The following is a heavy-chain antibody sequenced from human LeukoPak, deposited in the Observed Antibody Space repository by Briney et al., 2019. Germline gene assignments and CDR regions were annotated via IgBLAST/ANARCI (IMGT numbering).Heavy chain of an antibody. V-gene: IGHV1-2*02. J-gene: IGHJ4*02. Sequence: ASVKVSCKASGYTFTGYYTHWVRQAPGQGLEWMGWINPNSGGTNYAQKFQGRVTMTRDTSISTAYMELSRLRSDDTAVYYCARVPPYYYDSSANYWGQGTLVTVSS. D-gene: IGHD3-22*01. CDR3: ARVPPYYYDSSANY. CDR2: INPNSGGT. CDR1: GYTFTGYY.